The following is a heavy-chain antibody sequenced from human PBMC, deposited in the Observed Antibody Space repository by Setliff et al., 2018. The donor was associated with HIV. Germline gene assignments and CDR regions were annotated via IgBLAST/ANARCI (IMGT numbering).Heavy chain of an antibody. CDR1: GYTFTSHT. J-gene: IGHJ4*02. V-gene: IGHV1-8*01. CDR2: MNPNSGKT. CDR3: ARELGEYCSGGTCYHHYNFDY. Sequence: ASVKVSCKASGYTFTSHTIHWVRQAPGQGLEWMGWMNPNSGKTGYAQKFQGRVTITRNTSISTAYMELSSLRSEDTAVYYCARELGEYCSGGTCYHHYNFDYWGPGTLVTVSS. D-gene: IGHD2-15*01.